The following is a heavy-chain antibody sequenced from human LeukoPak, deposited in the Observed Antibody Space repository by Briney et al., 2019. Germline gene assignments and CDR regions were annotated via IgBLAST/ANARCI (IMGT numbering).Heavy chain of an antibody. CDR2: IYYSGST. D-gene: IGHD6-13*01. CDR1: GGSISSSSYY. CDR3: ARDATIAAPLMS. Sequence: SETLSLTCTVSGGSISSSSYYWGWIRQPPGKGLEWIGSIYYSGSTYYNPSLKSRVAISVDTSKNQFSLKLTSVTAADTAVYYCARDATIAAPLMSWGQGTLVIVSS. V-gene: IGHV4-39*07. J-gene: IGHJ4*02.